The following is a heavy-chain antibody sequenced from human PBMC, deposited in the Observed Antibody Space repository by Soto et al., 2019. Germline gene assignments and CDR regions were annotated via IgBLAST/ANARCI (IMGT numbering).Heavy chain of an antibody. V-gene: IGHV3-33*01. Sequence: SCAASGFTFSSYGMHWVRQAPGKGLEWVAVIWYDGSNKYYADSVKGRFTISRDNSKNTLYLQMNSLRAEDTAVYYCARPWRPLEVIPGAFDIWGQGTMVTVSS. CDR2: IWYDGSNK. J-gene: IGHJ3*02. D-gene: IGHD3-22*01. CDR1: GFTFSSYG. CDR3: ARPWRPLEVIPGAFDI.